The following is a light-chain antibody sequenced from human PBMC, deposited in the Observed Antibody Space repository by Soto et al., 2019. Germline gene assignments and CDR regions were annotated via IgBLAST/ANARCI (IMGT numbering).Light chain of an antibody. CDR1: QDINKN. J-gene: IGKJ5*01. CDR2: DAF. V-gene: IGKV1-33*01. Sequence: DIQMTQPPSSLSASVGDRVTITCQASQDINKNLIWYQQKPGKAPKLLIYDAFNLETGVPSRFSGSGSGTDFTFTISSLQPEDIVTYYCQQYDNLPTFGQGTRLEIK. CDR3: QQYDNLPT.